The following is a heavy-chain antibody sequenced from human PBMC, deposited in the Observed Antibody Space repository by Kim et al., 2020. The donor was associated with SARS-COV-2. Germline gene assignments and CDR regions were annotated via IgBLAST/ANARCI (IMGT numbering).Heavy chain of an antibody. V-gene: IGHV3-33*01. J-gene: IGHJ4*02. CDR3: AREAISSGWSNYYFDY. Sequence: LSLTCAASGFTFSSYGMHWVRQAPGKGLEWVAVIWYDGSNKYYADSVKGRFTISRDNSKNTLYLQMNSLRAEDTAVYYCAREAISSGWSNYYFDYWGQGTLVTVSS. CDR1: GFTFSSYG. D-gene: IGHD6-19*01. CDR2: IWYDGSNK.